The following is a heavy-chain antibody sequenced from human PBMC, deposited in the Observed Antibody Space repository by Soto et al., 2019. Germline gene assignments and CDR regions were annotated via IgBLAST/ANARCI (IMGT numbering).Heavy chain of an antibody. CDR2: IWYDGSNK. CDR3: ARDWKLGYCTNGVCKPGGPTFDY. D-gene: IGHD2-8*01. V-gene: IGHV3-33*01. J-gene: IGHJ4*02. CDR1: GFTFSSYG. Sequence: GGSLRLSCAASGFTFSSYGMHWVRQAPGKGLEWVAVIWYDGSNKYYADSVKGRFTISRDNSKNTLYLQMYSLRAEDTAVYYCARDWKLGYCTNGVCKPGGPTFDYWGQGTLVTVSS.